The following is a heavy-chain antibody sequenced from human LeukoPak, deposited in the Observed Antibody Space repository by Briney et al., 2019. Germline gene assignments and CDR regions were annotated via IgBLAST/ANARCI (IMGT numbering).Heavy chain of an antibody. V-gene: IGHV4-30-4*01. CDR2: ISYSGST. J-gene: IGHJ4*02. CDR1: GGSISSANYY. Sequence: SQTLSLTCTVSGGSISSANYYWDWIRQPPGKGLEWIGYISYSGSTHYNPSLKSRATISADTSKNQFSLKLTSMTAADTAVYHCARGGEGYNYVYWGQGTLVTVSS. CDR3: ARGGEGYNYVY. D-gene: IGHD5-24*01.